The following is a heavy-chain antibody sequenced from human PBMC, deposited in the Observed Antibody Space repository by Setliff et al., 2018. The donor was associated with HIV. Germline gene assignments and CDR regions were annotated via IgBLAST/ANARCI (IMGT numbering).Heavy chain of an antibody. CDR1: GGSISSNNYY. V-gene: IGHV4-39*07. D-gene: IGHD3-10*01. CDR2: IYYSGST. CDR3: ESTGRKTYYNSEKYYYFDY. Sequence: PSETLSLTCTVSGGSISSNNYYWGWIRQPPGKGLEWIGTIYYSGSTYYNPSLKSRVTISVDTSRNQFSLKLSSVTAADTAVYFCESTGRKTYYNSEKYYYFDYWGLGTVVTVSS. J-gene: IGHJ4*02.